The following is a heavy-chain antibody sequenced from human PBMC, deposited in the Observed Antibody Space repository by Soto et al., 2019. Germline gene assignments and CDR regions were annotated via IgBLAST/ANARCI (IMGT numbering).Heavy chain of an antibody. CDR3: ASGIQLWLRRINNGYSG. CDR1: GGTFSTYA. CDR2: IIPMFGTA. Sequence: QLVQSGAEVKKPESSVKVSCKAPGGTFSTYAISWVRQAPGQGLEWMGGIIPMFGTANYAQRFQDRVTITADESTITVYMELSRLRSEDTAVYFCASGIQLWLRRINNGYSGWGQGTLVTVSS. V-gene: IGHV1-69*12. D-gene: IGHD5-18*01. J-gene: IGHJ4*02.